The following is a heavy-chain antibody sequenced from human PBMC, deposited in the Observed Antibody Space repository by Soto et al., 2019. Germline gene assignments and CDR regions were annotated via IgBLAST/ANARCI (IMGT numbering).Heavy chain of an antibody. CDR1: GFTFSSYG. Sequence: GGSLRLSCAASGFTFSSYGMHWVRQAPGKGLEWVAVISYDGSNKYYADSVKGRFTISRDNSKNTLYLQMNSLRAEDTAVYYCAKDIKIVGATYAFDIWGQGTMVTVSS. V-gene: IGHV3-30*18. CDR3: AKDIKIVGATYAFDI. D-gene: IGHD1-26*01. CDR2: ISYDGSNK. J-gene: IGHJ3*02.